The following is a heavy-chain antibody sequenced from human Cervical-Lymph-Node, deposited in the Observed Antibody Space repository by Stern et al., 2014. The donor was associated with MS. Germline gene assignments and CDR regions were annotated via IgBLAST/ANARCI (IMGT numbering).Heavy chain of an antibody. V-gene: IGHV5-51*03. CDR3: ARWEVAADY. J-gene: IGHJ4*02. CDR1: GFSFTGYW. D-gene: IGHD6-19*01. Sequence: VQLVESGAEVKKPGESLKISCKGSGFSFTGYWIGWVRQVPGKGLGWMGIVYPGGSGTRYSPSFQGQVTMSVDKSISTAYLQWISLKASDTAMYYCARWEVAADYWGQGTLVTVSS. CDR2: VYPGGSGT.